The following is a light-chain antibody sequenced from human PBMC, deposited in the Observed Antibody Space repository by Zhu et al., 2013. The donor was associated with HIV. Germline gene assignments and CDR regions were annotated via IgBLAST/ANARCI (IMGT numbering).Light chain of an antibody. CDR2: GAS. Sequence: EIVLTQSPATLSLSPGERATLSCRASQTITSSSLAWYQHKPGQAPRLLIFGASTRATGIPDRFSGSGSGTDFTLTISRLEPEDSAVYYCQHYYSTPWTFGQGTKVEIK. J-gene: IGKJ1*01. V-gene: IGKV3-20*01. CDR1: QTITSSS. CDR3: QHYYSTPWT.